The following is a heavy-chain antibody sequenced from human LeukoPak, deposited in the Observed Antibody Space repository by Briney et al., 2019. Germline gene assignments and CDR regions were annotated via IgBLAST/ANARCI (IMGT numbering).Heavy chain of an antibody. D-gene: IGHD3-22*01. CDR3: ARDSSGSPYYYYYYMDV. J-gene: IGHJ6*03. CDR2: IYTSGST. Sequence: PSETLSLTCTVSGGSISRYYWRWIRQPAGKGLEWIGRIYTSGSTNYNPSLKSRVTMSVDTSKNQFSLKLSSVTAADTAVYYCARDSSGSPYYYYYYMDVWGKGTTVTVSS. CDR1: GGSISRYY. V-gene: IGHV4-4*07.